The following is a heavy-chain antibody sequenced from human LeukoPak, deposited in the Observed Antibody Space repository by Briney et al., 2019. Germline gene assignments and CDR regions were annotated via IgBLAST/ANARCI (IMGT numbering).Heavy chain of an antibody. CDR2: IRSQAYGAAT. CDR1: GFNFEPYA. Sequence: GGSLRVSCSASGFNFEPYAMSWVRQAPGKGPEWVGFIRSQAYGAATNYAPFVQDRFTITRDDSRSIVHLQLDSLRTDDTAVYFCTRVNYYDSGSLYYGYFDYWGQGALVTVSS. CDR3: TRVNYYDSGSLYYGYFDY. J-gene: IGHJ4*02. D-gene: IGHD3-22*01. V-gene: IGHV3-49*04.